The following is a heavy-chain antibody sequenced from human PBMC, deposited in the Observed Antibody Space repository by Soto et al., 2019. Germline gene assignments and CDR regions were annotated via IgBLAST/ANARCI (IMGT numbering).Heavy chain of an antibody. J-gene: IGHJ4*02. V-gene: IGHV5-10-1*01. D-gene: IGHD2-15*01. CDR1: GYSFTSYW. Sequence: GESLKISCKCSGYSFTSYWISWVRQMPGKGLEWMGRIDPSDSYTNYSPSFQGHVTISADKSISTAYLQWSSLKASDTAMYCCARLWCSGGSCYVKGAQFDYWGQGTLVTVSS. CDR3: ARLWCSGGSCYVKGAQFDY. CDR2: IDPSDSYT.